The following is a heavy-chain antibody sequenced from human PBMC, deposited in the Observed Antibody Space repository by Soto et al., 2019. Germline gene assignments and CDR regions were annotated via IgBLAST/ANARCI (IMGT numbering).Heavy chain of an antibody. Sequence: GGSLRLSCTASGFIFSTYAMNWVRQAPGEGLEWVSAISGSGGSTYYADSVKGRFTISRDNSVNTLYLQMTSLRTEDTAVYYCAHPRGYGIFDAVDIWGQGTMVTVSS. J-gene: IGHJ3*02. CDR1: GFIFSTYA. D-gene: IGHD4-17*01. CDR3: AHPRGYGIFDAVDI. CDR2: ISGSGGST. V-gene: IGHV3-23*01.